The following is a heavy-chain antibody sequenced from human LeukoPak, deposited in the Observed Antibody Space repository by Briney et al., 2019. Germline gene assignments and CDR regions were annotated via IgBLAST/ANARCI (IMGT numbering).Heavy chain of an antibody. J-gene: IGHJ4*02. V-gene: IGHV1-2*02. Sequence: ASVKVSRKASGYTFTGYYVHWVRQAPGQGLEWMGWISPNSGGTNYAQKFQGRVTVTRDTSISTAYMELSSLRPDDTAVYYCARGLPGTTITGSFDYWGRGTLVTVSS. CDR1: GYTFTGYY. CDR3: ARGLPGTTITGSFDY. CDR2: ISPNSGGT. D-gene: IGHD5-24*01.